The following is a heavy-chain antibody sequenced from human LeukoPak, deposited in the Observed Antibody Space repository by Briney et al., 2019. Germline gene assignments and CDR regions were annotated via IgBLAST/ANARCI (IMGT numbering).Heavy chain of an antibody. D-gene: IGHD3-10*01. Sequence: SDTLSLTCAVSGWSFSGYYWSWIRQPPGKGLEWMGEINPSGSTNYNPSLKSRVTISVDTSKNKFSLKLSSVTAADTAVYYCARLPTYYYGSGSYSTRDYWGQGTLVTVSS. V-gene: IGHV4-34*01. CDR1: GWSFSGYY. CDR2: INPSGST. CDR3: ARLPTYYYGSGSYSTRDY. J-gene: IGHJ4*02.